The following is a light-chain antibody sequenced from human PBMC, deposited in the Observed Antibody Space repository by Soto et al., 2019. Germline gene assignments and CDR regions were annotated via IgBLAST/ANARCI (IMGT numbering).Light chain of an antibody. V-gene: IGLV2-14*01. CDR2: EIS. CDR3: SSYTTSSTSV. Sequence: QSAPTQPASVSGSPGQSITISCTGTSSDVGGYNFVSWYQQYPGKAPKLMIFEISNRPSEVSNRFSGSKSGNTASLTISGLQAEDEADYYCSSYTTSSTSVFGTGTKVTVL. J-gene: IGLJ1*01. CDR1: SSDVGGYNF.